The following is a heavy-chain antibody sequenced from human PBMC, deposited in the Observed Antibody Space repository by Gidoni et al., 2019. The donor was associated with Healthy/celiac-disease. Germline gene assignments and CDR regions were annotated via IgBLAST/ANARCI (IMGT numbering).Heavy chain of an antibody. CDR1: GFTFSSYA. CDR3: AKDQEKKSADWIDP. Sequence: EVQLLESGGGLVQPGGSLRLSCVASGFTFSSYAMTWVRQAPGKGLEWVSAISGSGGSTYYADSGKGRFTISRDNSKSMLYLQMNSLRAEDTAVYYCAKDQEKKSADWIDPWGQGTLVTVSS. CDR2: ISGSGGST. V-gene: IGHV3-23*01. J-gene: IGHJ5*02.